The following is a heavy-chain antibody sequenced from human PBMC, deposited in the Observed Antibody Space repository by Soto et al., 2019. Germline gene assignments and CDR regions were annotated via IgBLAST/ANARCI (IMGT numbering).Heavy chain of an antibody. CDR3: ARDSRGGAARRPTFYY. V-gene: IGHV3-48*03. CDR2: IGRSGETI. D-gene: IGHD6-6*01. CDR1: GFTFSSFE. J-gene: IGHJ4*02. Sequence: PGGSLRLSCVGSGFTFSSFEMNWVRQTRGKGLEWLSYIGRSGETIYYADSVKGRFTISRDNAKSSLFLQMNGLRDEDTGIYYCARDSRGGAARRPTFYYWGRGTLVTVSS.